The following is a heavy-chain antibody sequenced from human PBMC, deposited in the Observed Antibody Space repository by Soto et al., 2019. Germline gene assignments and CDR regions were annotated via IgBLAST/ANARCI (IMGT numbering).Heavy chain of an antibody. CDR1: GFTFSSYA. V-gene: IGHV3-30-3*01. CDR3: ARPYYYDFGGLFRY. CDR2: ISYDGSNK. Sequence: GGSLRLSCAASGFTFSSYAMHWVRQAPGKGLEWVAVISYDGSNKYYADSVKGRFTISRDNSKNTLYLQMNSLRAEDTAVYYCARPYYYDFGGLFRYWGQGTLVTVSS. D-gene: IGHD3-22*01. J-gene: IGHJ4*02.